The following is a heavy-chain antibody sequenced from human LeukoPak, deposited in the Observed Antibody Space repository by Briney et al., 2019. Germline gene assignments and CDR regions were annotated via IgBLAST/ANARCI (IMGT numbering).Heavy chain of an antibody. Sequence: ASVTVSFTASGYTFTRYDFNWVRQAPGQGVERMGWMNTNSGNTGYAQKFHGRVTITRDTSTSTAYIELSILISEDTAVYYCASPGVHYDPSGYYPFQHWGQGTLVTVSS. V-gene: IGHV1-8*03. CDR3: ASPGVHYDPSGYYPFQH. D-gene: IGHD3-22*01. J-gene: IGHJ1*01. CDR1: GYTFTRYD. CDR2: MNTNSGNT.